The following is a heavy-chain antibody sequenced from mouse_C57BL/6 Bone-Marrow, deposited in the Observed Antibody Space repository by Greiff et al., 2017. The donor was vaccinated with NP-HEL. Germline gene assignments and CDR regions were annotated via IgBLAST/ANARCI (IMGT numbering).Heavy chain of an antibody. V-gene: IGHV9-3*01. CDR3: ARGYRNYPFAY. CDR2: INTYSGVP. Sequence: VQRVESGPELKKPGETVKISCKASGYTFTTYGMSWVKQAPGKGLKWMGWINTYSGVPTYADDFKGRFAFSLETSASTAYLQINNLKNEDTATYFCARGYRNYPFAYWGQGTLVTVSA. D-gene: IGHD2-5*01. J-gene: IGHJ3*01. CDR1: GYTFTTYG.